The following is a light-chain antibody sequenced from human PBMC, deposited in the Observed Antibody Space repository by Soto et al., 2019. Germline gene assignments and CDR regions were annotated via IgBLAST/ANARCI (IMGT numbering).Light chain of an antibody. CDR3: ISYNDRQSYL. J-gene: IGLJ1*01. V-gene: IGLV2-14*03. Sequence: QSVLTQPASVSGSPGQSITISCSGTSSDIGSYDHVAWYQQFPGKSPKLIIYAVSDRPSGVSDRFSGSKSGISASLTISGLQNEEEADYYCISYNDRQSYLFGTGTKVTV. CDR1: SSDIGSYDH. CDR2: AVS.